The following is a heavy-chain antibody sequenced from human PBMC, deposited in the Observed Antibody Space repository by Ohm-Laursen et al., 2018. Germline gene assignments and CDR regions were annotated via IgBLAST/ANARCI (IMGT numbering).Heavy chain of an antibody. CDR1: GFTFSSYG. D-gene: IGHD6-19*01. V-gene: IGHV3-23*01. Sequence: SLRLSCTASGFTFSSYGMSWVRQAPGKGLEWVSAISSGGGTTYYADSVKGRFTISRDNSKNTLYLQMNTLRAEDTAVYYCAKKEPEDPYSSGYYFDYWGQGTLVTVSS. CDR2: ISSGGGTT. CDR3: AKKEPEDPYSSGYYFDY. J-gene: IGHJ4*02.